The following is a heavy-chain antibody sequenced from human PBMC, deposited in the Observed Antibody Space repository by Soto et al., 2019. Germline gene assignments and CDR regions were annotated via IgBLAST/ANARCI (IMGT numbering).Heavy chain of an antibody. Sequence: GASVKVSCKASGYIFINYYIHWVRQAPGQGLEWIGIINPNGGSTNYAQKLRGRVTMTRDTSTSTAYMELSSLRSDDTAVYYCARDYGDYLGLESDYWGQGTLVTVSS. CDR1: GYIFINYY. V-gene: IGHV1-46*01. CDR3: ARDYGDYLGLESDY. CDR2: INPNGGST. J-gene: IGHJ4*02. D-gene: IGHD4-17*01.